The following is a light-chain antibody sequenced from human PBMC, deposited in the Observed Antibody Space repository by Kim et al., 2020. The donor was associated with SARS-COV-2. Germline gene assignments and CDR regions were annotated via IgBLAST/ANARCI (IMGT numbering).Light chain of an antibody. V-gene: IGKV1-39*01. CDR2: AAS. J-gene: IGKJ3*01. CDR3: QPCYNRPPT. CDR1: QSLRRF. Sequence: DIQMTQSPSSLSASVGDRVTITCRASQSLRRFLNWYQQKAGKAPKLLIYAASTLQSGVPSRFSGSGSGTDFTLIISSLQPEEVATYYCQPCYNRPPTFGVGTKVDSK.